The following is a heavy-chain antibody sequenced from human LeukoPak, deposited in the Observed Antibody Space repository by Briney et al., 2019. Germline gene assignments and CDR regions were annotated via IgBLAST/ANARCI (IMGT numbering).Heavy chain of an antibody. D-gene: IGHD1-7*01. CDR1: GFTFSDYY. V-gene: IGHV3-11*04. J-gene: IGHJ4*02. Sequence: GGSLRLSCAASGFTFSDYYMSWIRHAPGEGVGWVSYISSSGSTIYYADSVKGRFTISRENAQNSLYLQMTSLRAEDTAVYCCARAVLELRGYWGQGTLVTVSS. CDR3: ARAVLELRGY. CDR2: ISSSGSTI.